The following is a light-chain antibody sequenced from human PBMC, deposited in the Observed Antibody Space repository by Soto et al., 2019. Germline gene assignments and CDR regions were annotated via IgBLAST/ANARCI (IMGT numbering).Light chain of an antibody. V-gene: IGKV3-11*01. J-gene: IGKJ5*01. CDR1: QSVGSF. CDR2: DTS. Sequence: IVLPQSPATLSLSPGERATLSCMASQSVGSFLAWYQQKPGQAPRLLIYDTSIRATGIPARFSGSGSGTDFTLTISSLEPEDFAVYYCQQRNSWPPTFTFGQGTRLEIK. CDR3: QQRNSWPPTFT.